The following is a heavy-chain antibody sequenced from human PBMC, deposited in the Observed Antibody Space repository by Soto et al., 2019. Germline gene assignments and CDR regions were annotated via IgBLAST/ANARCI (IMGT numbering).Heavy chain of an antibody. Sequence: SETLSLTCTVSAGSLSTSEYFWCWLRQPQGKGLEWIGYIYYSGSTYYNPSLNSRVTISVDTSKNQFSLKLSSVTAADTAVYYCARETGGTMVEFWGQGTLVTVSS. V-gene: IGHV4-30-4*01. CDR1: AGSLSTSEYF. J-gene: IGHJ4*02. CDR2: IYYSGST. CDR3: ARETGGTMVEF. D-gene: IGHD3-10*01.